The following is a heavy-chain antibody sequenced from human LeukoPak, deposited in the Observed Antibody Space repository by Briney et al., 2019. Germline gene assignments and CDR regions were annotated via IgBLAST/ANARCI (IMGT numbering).Heavy chain of an antibody. D-gene: IGHD3-10*02. CDR1: GFIFSNYA. J-gene: IGHJ4*02. CDR2: ITDSGGRT. V-gene: IGHV3-23*01. Sequence: GGSLRLSCAASGFIFSNYAMYWVRQAPGRGPDWVSGITDSGGRTYYADSVKGRFTISRDNSKNTLYLQMNSLTAEDTAVYYCAKGQMLESRLDYWGQGTLVTVSS. CDR3: AKGQMLESRLDY.